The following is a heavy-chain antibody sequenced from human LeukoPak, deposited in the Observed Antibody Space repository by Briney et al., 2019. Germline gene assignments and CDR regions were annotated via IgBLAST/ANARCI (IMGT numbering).Heavy chain of an antibody. V-gene: IGHV3-11*01. CDR2: ISSSGSTI. Sequence: GGSLRLSCAASGFTFTSYALSWIRQAPGKGLEWVSYISSSGSTIYYADSVKGRFTISRDNAKNSLYLQMNSLRAEDTAVYYCARDFYDFWSGYYTDNYYYYYMDVWGKGTTVTVSS. CDR3: ARDFYDFWSGYYTDNYYYYYMDV. J-gene: IGHJ6*03. D-gene: IGHD3-3*01. CDR1: GFTFTSYA.